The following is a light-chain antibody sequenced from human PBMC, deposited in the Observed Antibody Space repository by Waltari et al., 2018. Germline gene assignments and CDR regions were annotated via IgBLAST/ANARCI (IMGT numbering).Light chain of an antibody. Sequence: QSVLTQPPSVSGAPGQRVSISCTGTTSNIWTYDVNWYQQGPGKAPKLNLNGTNTRPLGVHDRFFGSQSCTSASLAIIGLQAEDEADYYCQSYDTTLGVVFGGGTKLTVL. CDR1: TSNIWTYD. CDR2: GTN. CDR3: QSYDTTLGVV. V-gene: IGLV1-40*01. J-gene: IGLJ2*01.